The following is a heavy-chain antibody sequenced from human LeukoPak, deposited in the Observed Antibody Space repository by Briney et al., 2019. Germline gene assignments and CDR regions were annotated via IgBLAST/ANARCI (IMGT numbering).Heavy chain of an antibody. D-gene: IGHD2-21*01. Sequence: PWGAPRLSCVGSGFNVTPHNMYWGRQAPGKGLECVSTCLAGGLLHYADSVRDRFIISRDTSKNTLYLQMNSLTAEDTAVYYCGRRFCNSCPLDFWGQGTLVTVSS. J-gene: IGHJ4*02. CDR1: GFNVTPHN. V-gene: IGHV3-66*04. CDR3: GRRFCNSCPLDF. CDR2: CLAGGLL.